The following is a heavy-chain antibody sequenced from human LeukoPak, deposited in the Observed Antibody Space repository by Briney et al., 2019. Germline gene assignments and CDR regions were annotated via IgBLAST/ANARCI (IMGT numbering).Heavy chain of an antibody. CDR2: IKQDGSEK. CDR3: ASDGHPFEY. Sequence: GGSLRLSCAASGFRFSSYWMSWVRQAPGKGLEWVANIKQDGSEKYYVDSVKGRFTISRDNAKNSVYLQMNSLRAEDTAVYYCASDGHPFEYWGQGVRVTVSS. V-gene: IGHV3-7*01. CDR1: GFRFSSYW. J-gene: IGHJ4*02.